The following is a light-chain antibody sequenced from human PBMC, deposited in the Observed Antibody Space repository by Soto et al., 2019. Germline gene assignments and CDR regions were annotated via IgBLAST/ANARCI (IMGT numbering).Light chain of an antibody. CDR1: SSDVGGYNY. J-gene: IGLJ3*02. V-gene: IGLV2-8*01. CDR3: SSYAGSNLLV. Sequence: QSALTQPPSASGSPGQSVTISCTGTSSDVGGYNYVSWYQQHPGKAPKLMIYEVSKRPSGVPDRYSGSKSGNTASLTVSGLQAEYEADYYCSSYAGSNLLVVCGGTTLTV. CDR2: EVS.